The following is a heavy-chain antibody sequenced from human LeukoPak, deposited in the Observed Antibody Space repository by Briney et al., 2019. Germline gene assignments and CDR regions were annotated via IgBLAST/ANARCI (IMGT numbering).Heavy chain of an antibody. CDR2: IYPGDSDT. CDR1: VYSFTSYW. CDR3: ASGSRHTRLTFDY. V-gene: IGHV5-51*01. J-gene: IGHJ4*02. D-gene: IGHD3-9*01. Sequence: GESLKISCKGSVYSFTSYWIGWVRQMPGKGLEWMGIIYPGDSDTRYSPSFQGQVTISADKSISTAYLQWSSLKASDTAMYFCASGSRHTRLTFDYWGQGTLVTVSS.